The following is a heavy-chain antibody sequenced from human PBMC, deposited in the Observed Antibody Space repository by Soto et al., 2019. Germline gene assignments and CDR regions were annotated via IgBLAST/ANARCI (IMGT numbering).Heavy chain of an antibody. J-gene: IGHJ5*02. V-gene: IGHV4-31*03. CDR3: ARLLAVAGRWCDP. CDR1: GGSISSGGYY. D-gene: IGHD6-19*01. Sequence: QVQLQESGPGLVKPSQTLSLTCTVSGGSISSGGYYWSWIRQHPGKGLEWIGYIYYSGSTYFNPSLKGRVTIYVDTSKSQFSLQLSSVTPADTAVYYCARLLAVAGRWCDPLGQATLVTVSS. CDR2: IYYSGST.